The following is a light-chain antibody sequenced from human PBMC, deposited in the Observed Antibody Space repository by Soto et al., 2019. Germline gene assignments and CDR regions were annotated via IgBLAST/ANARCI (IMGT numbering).Light chain of an antibody. CDR3: QQYGSSSYT. V-gene: IGKV3-20*01. CDR1: QSVSSSY. Sequence: EIVLTQSPGTLSLSPGERATLSCRASQSVSSSYLACYQQKPGQAPRLLLYDASSRATGIPDRFSGSGSGTDFTLTISRLEPEDFAVYYCQQYGSSSYTFGQGTKLEIK. CDR2: DAS. J-gene: IGKJ2*01.